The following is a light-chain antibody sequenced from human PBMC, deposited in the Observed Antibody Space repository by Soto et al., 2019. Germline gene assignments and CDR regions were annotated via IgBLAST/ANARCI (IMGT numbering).Light chain of an antibody. CDR2: DAS. V-gene: IGKV3-11*01. CDR1: QSVSSY. CDR3: QQRRNWPRT. J-gene: IGKJ1*01. Sequence: EIVLTQSPATLSLSPGERATLSCRASQSVSSYLAWYQQKPGQAPRLLIYDASNRATGIPARFSGSGSGTNFPLTISSLEPEFFAVYYCQQRRNWPRTFGQGTKVNIK.